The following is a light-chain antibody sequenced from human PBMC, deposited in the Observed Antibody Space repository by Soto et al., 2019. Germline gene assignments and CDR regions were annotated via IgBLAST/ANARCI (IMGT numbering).Light chain of an antibody. J-gene: IGKJ3*01. Sequence: EIVLTQSPVILSWSPGDRATLSCRASQSVSSFIAWYQQKPGQAPRLLIYDAFNRASGIPARFSGSGSGTDFTLTISSLEPEDFAVYYCQQRSSWPSFGPGTKVDVK. CDR1: QSVSSF. V-gene: IGKV3-11*01. CDR2: DAF. CDR3: QQRSSWPS.